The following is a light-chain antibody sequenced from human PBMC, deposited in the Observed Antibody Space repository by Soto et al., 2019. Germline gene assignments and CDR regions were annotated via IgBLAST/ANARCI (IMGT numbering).Light chain of an antibody. J-gene: IGKJ5*01. CDR3: QQYGSSPLIT. V-gene: IGKV3-20*01. Sequence: EIVLTQSPGTLSLSPGERATLSCRASQSVSSSYLAWYQQKPGQAPRLLIYCASSRATGIPDRFSGSGSGTDFTLTISRLVPEDFAVYYCQQYGSSPLITFGQGTRLEIK. CDR2: CAS. CDR1: QSVSSSY.